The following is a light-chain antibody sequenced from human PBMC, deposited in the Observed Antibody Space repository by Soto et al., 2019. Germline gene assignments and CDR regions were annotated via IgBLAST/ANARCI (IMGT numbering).Light chain of an antibody. CDR1: QSVGSN. CDR3: QQYNKWPRT. V-gene: IGKV3-15*01. J-gene: IGKJ1*01. Sequence: EIVMTQSPATLSVSPGERATLSCRASQSVGSNLAWYQQKPGQAPRLLIHGTSTRATGIPASFSGSGSGTEFTLSISSLQSEDFAVYYCQQYNKWPRTFGQGTKV. CDR2: GTS.